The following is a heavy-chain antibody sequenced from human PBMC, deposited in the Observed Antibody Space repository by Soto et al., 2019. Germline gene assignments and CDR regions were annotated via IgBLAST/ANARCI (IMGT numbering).Heavy chain of an antibody. CDR1: GFTFSSYA. J-gene: IGHJ4*02. Sequence: QVQLVESGGGVVQPGRSLRLSCAASGFTFSSYAMHWVRQAPGKGLEWVAVISYDGSNKYYADSVKGRFTISRDNSKNTLYLQMNSLRAEDTAVYYCARSPLSGGDYGKFDYWGQGTLVTVSS. CDR3: ARSPLSGGDYGKFDY. CDR2: ISYDGSNK. V-gene: IGHV3-30-3*01. D-gene: IGHD4-17*01.